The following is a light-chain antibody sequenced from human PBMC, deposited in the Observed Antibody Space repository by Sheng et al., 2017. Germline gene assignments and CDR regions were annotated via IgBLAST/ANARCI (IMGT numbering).Light chain of an antibody. J-gene: IGKJ2*01. Sequence: DIQMTQSPSTLSASVGDRVTITCRASQSISNWLAWYQQKPGKAPKFLIYKASSLESGSHQGSAAVDLGTEFTLTISSLQPDDFATYYCQQYGMDSRTFGQGTNLEI. CDR3: QQYGMDSRT. CDR2: KAS. V-gene: IGKV1-5*03. CDR1: QSISNW.